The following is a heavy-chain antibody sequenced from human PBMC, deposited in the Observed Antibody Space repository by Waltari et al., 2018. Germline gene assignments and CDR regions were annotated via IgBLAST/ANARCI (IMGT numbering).Heavy chain of an antibody. CDR3: AKDAGASMVVTPGWYFDL. V-gene: IGHV3-30*02. CDR2: IRYDGSNK. CDR1: GFTFSSYG. J-gene: IGHJ2*01. Sequence: QVQLVESGGGVVQPGGSLRLSCAASGFTFSSYGMHWVRQAPGKGLEWVAFIRYDGSNKYYADSVKGRFTISRDNSKNTLYLQMNSLRAEDTAVYYCAKDAGASMVVTPGWYFDLWGRGTLVTVSS. D-gene: IGHD2-21*02.